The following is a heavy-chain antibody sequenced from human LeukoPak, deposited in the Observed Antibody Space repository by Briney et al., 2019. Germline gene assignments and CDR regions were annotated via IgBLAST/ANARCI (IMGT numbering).Heavy chain of an antibody. CDR2: ISNNGRAT. J-gene: IGHJ1*01. V-gene: IGHV3-23*01. CDR3: AHQVPPNDEYFDH. Sequence: GGSLRLSCVASGFTFSSYSMHWVRQAPGEGLEWLSGISNNGRATDYADSIKGRFTISRDNSKNTVFLQMNSLRAEDTAEYFCAHQVPPNDEYFDHWGQGTLVTVSS. CDR1: GFTFSSYS.